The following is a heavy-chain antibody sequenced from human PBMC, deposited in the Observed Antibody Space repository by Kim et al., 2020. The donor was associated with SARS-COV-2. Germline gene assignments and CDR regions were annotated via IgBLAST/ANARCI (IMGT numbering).Heavy chain of an antibody. CDR2: IIPIFGTA. Sequence: SVKVSCKASGGTFSSYAISWVRQAPGQGLEWMGGIIPIFGTANYAQKFQGRVTITADESTSTAYMELSSLRSEDTAVYYCASSRGTPSELLLYPIDYWGQGTLVTVSS. CDR1: GGTFSSYA. J-gene: IGHJ4*02. D-gene: IGHD2-2*02. CDR3: ASSRGTPSELLLYPIDY. V-gene: IGHV1-69*13.